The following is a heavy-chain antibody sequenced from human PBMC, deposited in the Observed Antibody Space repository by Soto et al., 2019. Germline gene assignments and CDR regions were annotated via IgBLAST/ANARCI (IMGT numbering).Heavy chain of an antibody. CDR3: VKALGEYSGNSLNY. Sequence: EVHLVESGGGLVQPGRSLRLSCAASGFPFDDYAMHWVRQAPGKGLEWVSGISWNSGTLGYADSVKGRFTISRDNAKKSLYLQMNSLRAEDTALYYCVKALGEYSGNSLNYWGQGTLVIVSS. CDR1: GFPFDDYA. CDR2: ISWNSGTL. D-gene: IGHD1-26*01. V-gene: IGHV3-9*01. J-gene: IGHJ4*02.